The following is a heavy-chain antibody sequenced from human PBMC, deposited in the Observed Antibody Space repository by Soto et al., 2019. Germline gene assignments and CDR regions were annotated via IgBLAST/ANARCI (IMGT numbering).Heavy chain of an antibody. D-gene: IGHD3-10*01. Sequence: QVQLVQSGAEVKSPGASVKVSCKASGYTFTDHYILWVRQAPGQGLEWMGWVNPISGGTIYAPKFPGWVTMTRDTSTSTANLELRSLTSDATAVYFCARAKSFGSGELDYWGQGTLVTVSS. CDR1: GYTFTDHY. CDR3: ARAKSFGSGELDY. V-gene: IGHV1-2*04. J-gene: IGHJ4*02. CDR2: VNPISGGT.